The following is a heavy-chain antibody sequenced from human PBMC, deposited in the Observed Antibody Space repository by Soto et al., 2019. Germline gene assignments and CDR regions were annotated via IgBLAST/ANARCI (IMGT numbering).Heavy chain of an antibody. CDR2: IYWDDDK. J-gene: IGHJ4*02. D-gene: IGHD3-10*01. V-gene: IGHV2-5*02. CDR3: AHHPYYGLGSYSFDY. CDR1: GFSLTTSGVG. Sequence: QITLKESGPTLVRPTQPLTLTCTFSGFSLTTSGVGVGWIRQPPGKALEWLAVIYWDDDKRYSSSLKSRLTITQDTSKNQGVLTMTNMDPVDTATYYCAHHPYYGLGSYSFDYWGQGTLVTVSS.